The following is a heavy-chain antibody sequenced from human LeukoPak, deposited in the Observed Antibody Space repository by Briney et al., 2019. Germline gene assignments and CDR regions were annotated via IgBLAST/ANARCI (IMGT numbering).Heavy chain of an antibody. Sequence: GGSLRLSCAASGFTFSSYAMSWVRQAPGRGLEWVSAISGSGGSTYYADSVKGRFTISRDNSKNTLYLQMSSLRAEDTAVYYCAKSIGRNPQYSSSGDYFDYWGQGALVTVSS. CDR3: AKSIGRNPQYSSSGDYFDY. J-gene: IGHJ4*02. V-gene: IGHV3-23*01. CDR2: ISGSGGST. D-gene: IGHD6-6*01. CDR1: GFTFSSYA.